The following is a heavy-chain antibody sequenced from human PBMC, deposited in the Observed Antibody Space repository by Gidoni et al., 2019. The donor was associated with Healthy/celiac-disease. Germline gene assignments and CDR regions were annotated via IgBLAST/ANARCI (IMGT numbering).Heavy chain of an antibody. CDR3: ARGPLDSGYDFPTLDY. D-gene: IGHD5-12*01. CDR1: GGTFSSYA. CDR2: IIPIFGTA. Sequence: GGTFSSYAISWVRQAPGQGLEWMGGIIPIFGTANYAQKFQGRVTITADESTSTAYMELSSLRSEDTAVYYCARGPLDSGYDFPTLDYWGQGTLVTVSS. J-gene: IGHJ4*02. V-gene: IGHV1-69*01.